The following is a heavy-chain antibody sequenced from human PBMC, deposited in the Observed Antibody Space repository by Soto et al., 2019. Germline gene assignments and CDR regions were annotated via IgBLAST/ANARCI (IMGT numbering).Heavy chain of an antibody. J-gene: IGHJ4*02. CDR1: GLTFSNYA. CDR2: ISGSGGSK. V-gene: IGHV3-23*01. CDR3: AKDPKVAGTDYFDY. D-gene: IGHD6-19*01. Sequence: GGSLRLSCAASGLTFSNYAMKWVRQAPGKGLEWVSIISGSGGSKYYAESVKGRFTISRDNSKNTLYLQMNSLRAEDTAVYYCAKDPKVAGTDYFDYWGQGVLVTVSS.